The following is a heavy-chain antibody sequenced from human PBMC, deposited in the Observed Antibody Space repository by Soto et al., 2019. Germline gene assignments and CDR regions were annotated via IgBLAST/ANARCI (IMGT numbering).Heavy chain of an antibody. CDR2: LYSAGNT. V-gene: IGHV3-53*01. CDR1: GFTVSSSY. D-gene: IGHD1-7*01. CDR3: ARENWNYFSNGFDP. J-gene: IGHJ5*02. Sequence: EVQLVESGGGLIQPGGSLRLSCAASGFTVSSSYMNWVRQAPGKGLEWVSILYSAGNTYYADSVKGRFTISRDNSKNTLYLQMNSLRVEDTAVYYCARENWNYFSNGFDPWGQGTLVAVSS.